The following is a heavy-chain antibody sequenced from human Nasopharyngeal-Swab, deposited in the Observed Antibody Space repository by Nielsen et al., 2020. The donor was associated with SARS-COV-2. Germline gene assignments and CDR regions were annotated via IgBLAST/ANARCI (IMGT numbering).Heavy chain of an antibody. D-gene: IGHD4/OR15-4a*01. Sequence: GESLKISCQGSGYYFSTYWIGWVRQMPGRGLEWMGIIYPGDSTPRYRPSFQGQVTISADKSSTAYLQWSSLKASETAMYFCARLYGGYVDYWGQGTLVTVSS. CDR3: ARLYGGYVDY. CDR1: GYYFSTYW. J-gene: IGHJ4*02. V-gene: IGHV5-51*01. CDR2: IYPGDSTP.